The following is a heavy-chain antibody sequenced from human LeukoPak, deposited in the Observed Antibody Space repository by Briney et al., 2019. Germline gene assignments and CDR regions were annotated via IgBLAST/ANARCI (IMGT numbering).Heavy chain of an antibody. CDR1: GYTFTMYY. Sequence: ASVKVSCKASGYTFTMYYIHWVRQAPGQGLEWMGMINPSDGATTYAQRFQGRVTMTRDMSTTTVYMDLRSLRSEDTAVYFCGREQRGGLSANLGVLFASYYTYYYMDVWGRGTTVTVSS. V-gene: IGHV1-46*01. CDR3: GREQRGGLSANLGVLFASYYTYYYMDV. D-gene: IGHD3-16*01. CDR2: INPSDGAT. J-gene: IGHJ6*03.